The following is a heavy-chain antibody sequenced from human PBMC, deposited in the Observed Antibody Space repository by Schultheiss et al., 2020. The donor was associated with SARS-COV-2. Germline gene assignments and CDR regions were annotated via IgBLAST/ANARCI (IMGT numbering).Heavy chain of an antibody. CDR3: AREGYSSSWYRAGWFDP. CDR1: GFTFSSYG. D-gene: IGHD6-13*01. V-gene: IGHV3-33*01. CDR2: IWYDGSNK. J-gene: IGHJ5*02. Sequence: GGSLRLSCAASGFTFSSYGMHWVRQAPGKGLEWVAVIWYDGSNKYYADSVKGRSTISRDNSKNTLYLQMNSLRAEDTAVYYCAREGYSSSWYRAGWFDPWGQGTLVTVSS.